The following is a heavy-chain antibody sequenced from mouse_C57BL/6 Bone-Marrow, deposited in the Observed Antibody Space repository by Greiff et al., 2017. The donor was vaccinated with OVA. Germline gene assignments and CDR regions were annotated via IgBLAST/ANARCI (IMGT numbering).Heavy chain of an antibody. V-gene: IGHV14-4*01. D-gene: IGHD2-2*01. J-gene: IGHJ1*03. CDR2: IDPENGDT. CDR1: GFNIKDDY. CDR3: TLYGYDDGWYFDV. Sequence: VQLQQSGAELVRPGASVKLSCTASGFNIKDDYMYWVKQRPEQGLEWIGWIDPENGDTEYASKFQGKATITADTSSNTAYLQLSSLTSEDTAVYYCTLYGYDDGWYFDVWGTGTTVTVSS.